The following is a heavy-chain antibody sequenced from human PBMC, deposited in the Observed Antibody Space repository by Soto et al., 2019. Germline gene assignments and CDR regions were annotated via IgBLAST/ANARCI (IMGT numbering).Heavy chain of an antibody. CDR3: VKSRDGDHHGLG. V-gene: IGHV3-33*06. J-gene: IGHJ4*02. CDR1: GFTFSDYG. D-gene: IGHD3-9*01. CDR2: IWYDGSKT. Sequence: QVQLVESGGGVVQPGMSLKLSCAASGFTFSDYGMHWVRQAPGKGLEWVAVIWYDGSKTLYADSVKGRFTISRDIPTNTLFLQMDGLRADDTAMDYCVKSRDGDHHGLGWGQGTLVTVSS.